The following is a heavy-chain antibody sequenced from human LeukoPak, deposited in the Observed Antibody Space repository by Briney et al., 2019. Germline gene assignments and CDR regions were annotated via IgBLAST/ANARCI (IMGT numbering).Heavy chain of an antibody. V-gene: IGHV1-8*03. CDR2: MNPNSGNT. D-gene: IGHD2-2*02. CDR3: ARGGYCSSTSCYTEAFDI. Sequence: GASVKVSCKASGYTFTSYDINWVRQATGQGLEWMGWMNPNSGNTGYAQKFQGRVTITRNTSISTAYMELSSLRSEDTAVYYCARGGYCSSTSCYTEAFDIWGQGTMVTVSS. J-gene: IGHJ3*02. CDR1: GYTFTSYD.